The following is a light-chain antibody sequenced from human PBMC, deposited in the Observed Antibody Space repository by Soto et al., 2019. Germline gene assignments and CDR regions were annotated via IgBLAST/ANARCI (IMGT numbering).Light chain of an antibody. J-gene: IGKJ4*01. V-gene: IGKV1-5*03. CDR2: KAS. Sequence: QMTQSPSTLCASVGDTVTVTCRASQNINRRLAWYQQKPGKAPKLLIYKASTLKSGVPSRFSGSGSGTEFTLTISSLQPDDFATYYCQQYNHYSGLTFGGGTKVDIK. CDR3: QQYNHYSGLT. CDR1: QNINRR.